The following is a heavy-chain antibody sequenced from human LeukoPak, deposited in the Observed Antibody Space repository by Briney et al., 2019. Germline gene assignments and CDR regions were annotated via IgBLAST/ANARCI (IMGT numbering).Heavy chain of an antibody. CDR3: ASVGAGDSSGYYDFDY. V-gene: IGHV1-69*13. J-gene: IGHJ4*02. CDR2: IIPIFGTA. D-gene: IGHD3-22*01. CDR1: GGTFSSYA. Sequence: SVKVSCKASGGTFSSYAISWVRQAPGQGLEWMGGIIPIFGTANYAQKFQGRVTITADESTSTAYMELSSLRSEDTAVYYCASVGAGDSSGYYDFDYWGQGTLVTVSS.